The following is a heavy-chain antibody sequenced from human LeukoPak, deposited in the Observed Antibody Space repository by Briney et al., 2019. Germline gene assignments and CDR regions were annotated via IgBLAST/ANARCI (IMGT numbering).Heavy chain of an antibody. V-gene: IGHV5-51*01. J-gene: IGHJ4*02. CDR2: IYPGDSDT. D-gene: IGHD5-24*01. Sequence: GESLKISCKGSGYSFTNYWIGWVRQMPGKGLEWMGIIYPGDSDTRYSPSFQGQVTISADKSINTAYLQWGSLKASDTAMYYCARLPNSNPYNAFDYWGRGTLVTVSS. CDR1: GYSFTNYW. CDR3: ARLPNSNPYNAFDY.